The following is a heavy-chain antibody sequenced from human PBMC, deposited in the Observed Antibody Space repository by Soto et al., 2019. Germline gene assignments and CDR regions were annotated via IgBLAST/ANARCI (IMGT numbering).Heavy chain of an antibody. V-gene: IGHV1-69*13. CDR1: GGTFSSNA. CDR2: IIPIFGTA. D-gene: IGHD2-15*01. J-gene: IGHJ3*02. Sequence: PVKVSSKASGGTFSSNAICWVHQAPGKGLEWMGGIIPIFGTANYAQKFQGRVTITADESTSTAYMELSSLRSEDTAVYYCARERGSGGSLDAFDIWGQGTMVTVSS. CDR3: ARERGSGGSLDAFDI.